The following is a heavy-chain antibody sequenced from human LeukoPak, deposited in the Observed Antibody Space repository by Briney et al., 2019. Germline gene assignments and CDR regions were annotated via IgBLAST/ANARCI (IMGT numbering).Heavy chain of an antibody. J-gene: IGHJ4*02. V-gene: IGHV3-7*01. CDR1: RFTFSSYW. CDR3: ARVRWGGLYYFDY. CDR2: IKQDGSQK. Sequence: PGGSLRLSCTASRFTFSSYWMSWVRQVPGKGLEWVANIKQDGSQKYYVDSVKGRFTISRDNAKNTLYLQMNSLRAEDTAVYYCARVRWGGLYYFDYWGQGTLVTVSS. D-gene: IGHD3-16*01.